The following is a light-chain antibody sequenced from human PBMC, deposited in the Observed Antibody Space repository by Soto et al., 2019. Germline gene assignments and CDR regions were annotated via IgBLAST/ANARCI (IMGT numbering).Light chain of an antibody. CDR1: QSVSRSY. J-gene: IGKJ2*01. CDR3: QQYGSSPPYT. V-gene: IGKV3-20*01. CDR2: GAS. Sequence: EIVLTQSPGTLSLSPGERATLSCRASQSVSRSYLAWYQQKPGQAPRLLIYGASTTATGIPDRFSGSGSGTDFTLTISSLEPEDFAVYYCQQYGSSPPYTFGQGTKLEIK.